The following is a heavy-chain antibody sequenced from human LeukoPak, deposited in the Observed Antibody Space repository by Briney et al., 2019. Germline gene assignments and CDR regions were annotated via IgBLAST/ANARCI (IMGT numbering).Heavy chain of an antibody. D-gene: IGHD6-13*01. Sequence: GGSLRLSCAASGFTFSTYSMNWVRQAPGKGLEWVSYISSSSSTIYYAESVKGRFTISRDNAKNSLYLQMNSLRAEDTAVYYCARERITAAGSYYFDYWGQGTLVTVSS. CDR1: GFTFSTYS. V-gene: IGHV3-48*01. J-gene: IGHJ4*02. CDR2: ISSSSSTI. CDR3: ARERITAAGSYYFDY.